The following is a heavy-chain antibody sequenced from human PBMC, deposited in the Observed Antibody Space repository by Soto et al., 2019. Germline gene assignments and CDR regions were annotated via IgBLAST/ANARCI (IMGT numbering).Heavy chain of an antibody. CDR2: INPNSGGT. J-gene: IGHJ6*03. D-gene: IGHD3-10*01. Sequence: ASVKVSCKASGYTFTGYYMHWVRQAPGQGLEWMGWINPNSGGTNYAQKFQGWVTMTRDTSISTAYMELSRLRSDDTAVYYCARGVRHYYGSGSYYNRNYYYYYMDVRGKGTTVTVSS. CDR1: GYTFTGYY. CDR3: ARGVRHYYGSGSYYNRNYYYYYMDV. V-gene: IGHV1-2*04.